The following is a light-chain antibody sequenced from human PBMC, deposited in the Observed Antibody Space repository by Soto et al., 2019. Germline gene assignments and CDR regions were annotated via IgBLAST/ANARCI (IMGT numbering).Light chain of an antibody. V-gene: IGLV2-14*01. CDR1: SSDVGGFNY. Sequence: ALTQPASVSGSPGQSITISCTGTSSDVGGFNYVSWYQQHPGKAPKLLIFDVYSRPSGISNRFSGSKSGNTASLTISGLQAEDEADYYCSSYTTSSSYVFGAGTKVTVL. CDR3: SSYTTSSSYV. J-gene: IGLJ1*01. CDR2: DVY.